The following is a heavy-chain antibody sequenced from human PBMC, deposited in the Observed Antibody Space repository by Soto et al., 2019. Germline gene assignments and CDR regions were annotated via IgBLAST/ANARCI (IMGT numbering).Heavy chain of an antibody. CDR1: GYSFPNYV. CDR2: ISAFNGKT. J-gene: IGHJ4*02. Sequence: ASVKVPCKAFGYSFPNYVINWVRQAPGQGLEWMGWISAFNGKTIYAQRFQGKFTMTTETSATIAYMALRSLESDDTAAYHCARWQGDNGYYLRIDHWGQGTLVTVSS. D-gene: IGHD1-26*01. CDR3: ARWQGDNGYYLRIDH. V-gene: IGHV1-18*01.